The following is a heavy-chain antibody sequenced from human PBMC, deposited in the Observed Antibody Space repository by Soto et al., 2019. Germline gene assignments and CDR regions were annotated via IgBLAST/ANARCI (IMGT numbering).Heavy chain of an antibody. CDR1: GGSISSNSYS. V-gene: IGHV4-39*07. Sequence: SETLSLTCTVSGGSISSNSYSWGWIRQPPGKGLEWIGSIYYSGSTYSNPSLKSRVTISVDTSKNQFSLKLSSVTAAATAVYYCARGEEFRRCDDILTGCNPGSPGGYYYYYYMDAWGKGTTVTVSS. CDR2: IYYSGST. CDR3: ARGEEFRRCDDILTGCNPGSPGGYYYYYYMDA. J-gene: IGHJ6*03. D-gene: IGHD3-9*01.